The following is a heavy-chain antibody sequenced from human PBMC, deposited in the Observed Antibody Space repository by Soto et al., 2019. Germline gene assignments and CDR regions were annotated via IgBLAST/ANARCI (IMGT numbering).Heavy chain of an antibody. D-gene: IGHD1-20*01. CDR3: ARAAAIGMNDY. J-gene: IGHJ4*02. CDR2: ISAYSGNT. Sequence: QVQLVQSGAEVKKPGASVKVSCKASGYTFTSYGISWVRQAPGQGLGWMGWISAYSGNTKYAQKLQGRVTMTTDTSTSTAQMELRRLRSDDTAVYYCARAAAIGMNDYCGQGTLVTVSS. CDR1: GYTFTSYG. V-gene: IGHV1-18*01.